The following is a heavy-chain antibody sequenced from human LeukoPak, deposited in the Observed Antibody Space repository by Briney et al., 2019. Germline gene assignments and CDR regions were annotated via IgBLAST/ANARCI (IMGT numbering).Heavy chain of an antibody. V-gene: IGHV4-59*12. CDR1: GGSISSYY. CDR3: ARAVREKYYYDSSGYFDY. CDR2: IYYSGST. D-gene: IGHD3-22*01. Sequence: PSETLSLTCTVSGGSISSYYWSWIRQPPGKGLEWIGYIYYSGSTNYNPSLKSRVTISVDKSKNQFSLKLSSVTAADTAVYYCARAVREKYYYDSSGYFDYWGQGTLVTVSS. J-gene: IGHJ4*02.